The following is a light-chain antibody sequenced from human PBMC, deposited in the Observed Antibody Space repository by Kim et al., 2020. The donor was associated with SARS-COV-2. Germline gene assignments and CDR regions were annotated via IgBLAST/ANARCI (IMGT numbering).Light chain of an antibody. Sequence: GDRVTITCRASQGISNYLAWYQQKPGKVPKLLIYAASTLQSGVPSRFSGSGSGTDFTLTISSLQPEDVATYYCQKYNSAPPLTFGPGT. CDR2: AAS. V-gene: IGKV1-27*01. CDR1: QGISNY. CDR3: QKYNSAPPLT. J-gene: IGKJ3*01.